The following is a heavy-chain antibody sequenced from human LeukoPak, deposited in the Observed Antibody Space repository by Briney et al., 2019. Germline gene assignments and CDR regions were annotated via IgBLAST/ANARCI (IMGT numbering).Heavy chain of an antibody. J-gene: IGHJ3*02. CDR1: GFTFSSYA. V-gene: IGHV3-23*01. CDR3: AKEPRWEQLHSFDI. D-gene: IGHD1/OR15-1a*01. Sequence: PSRSLRLSCAASGFTFSSYAMSWVRQAPGKGLEWVSSIRVSDGARFYADSVKGRFTMSRDNPKNTLFLQMNSLRPEDTAVYYCAKEPRWEQLHSFDIWGQGTTVTVSS. CDR2: IRVSDGAR.